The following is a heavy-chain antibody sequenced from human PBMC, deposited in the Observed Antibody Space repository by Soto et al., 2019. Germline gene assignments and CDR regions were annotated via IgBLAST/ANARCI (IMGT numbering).Heavy chain of an antibody. CDR1: GGSISSSSYY. J-gene: IGHJ4*02. CDR2: IYYSGST. CDR3: ARHERGGNHQIAFDY. V-gene: IGHV4-39*01. Sequence: SETLSLTCTVSGGSISSSSYYWGWIRQPPGKGLEWIGSIYYSGSTYYNPSLKSRVTISVDTSKNQFSLKLSSVTAADTAVYYCARHERGGNHQIAFDYWGQGTLVTVSS. D-gene: IGHD2-2*01.